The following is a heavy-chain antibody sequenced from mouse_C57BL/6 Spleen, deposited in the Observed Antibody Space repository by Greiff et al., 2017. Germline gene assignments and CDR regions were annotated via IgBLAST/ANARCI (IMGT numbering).Heavy chain of an antibody. D-gene: IGHD1-1*01. CDR2: IDPSDSYT. CDR1: GYTFTSYW. V-gene: IGHV1-69*01. CDR3: ARGYYGSSYVDY. J-gene: IGHJ2*01. Sequence: QVQLKQPGAELVMPGASVKLSCKASGYTFTSYWMHWVKQRPGQGLEWIGEIDPSDSYTNYNQKFKGKSTLTVDKSSSTAYMQLSSLTSEDSAVYYCARGYYGSSYVDYWGQGTTLTVSS.